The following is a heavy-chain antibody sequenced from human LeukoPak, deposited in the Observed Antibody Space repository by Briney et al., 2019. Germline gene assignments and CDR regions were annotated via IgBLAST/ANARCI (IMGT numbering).Heavy chain of an antibody. CDR1: GGSISSGGY. D-gene: IGHD7-27*01. CDR3: ARLHWGSGGSGSFDF. V-gene: IGHV4-31*03. J-gene: IGHJ4*02. Sequence: SQTLSLTCTVSGGSISSGGYWSWIRQHPGKGLEWIGYIYYTGNTYYNPSLKSRVTISADTSKNQFSLKLSSVTAADTAVYYCARLHWGSGGSGSFDFRGQGTLVTVSS. CDR2: IYYTGNT.